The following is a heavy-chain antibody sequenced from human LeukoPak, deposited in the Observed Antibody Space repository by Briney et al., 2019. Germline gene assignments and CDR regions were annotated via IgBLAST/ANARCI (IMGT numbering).Heavy chain of an antibody. CDR3: ARDPPTRHDYGDYEDY. CDR1: GFTFSSYG. V-gene: IGHV3-33*08. CDR2: IWYDGSNK. Sequence: LPGGSLRLSCAASGFTFSSYGMHWVRQAPGKGLEWVAVIWYDGSNKYYADSVKGRFTISRDNSKNTLYLQMNSLRAEDTAVYYCARDPPTRHDYGDYEDYWGQGALVTVSS. D-gene: IGHD4-17*01. J-gene: IGHJ4*02.